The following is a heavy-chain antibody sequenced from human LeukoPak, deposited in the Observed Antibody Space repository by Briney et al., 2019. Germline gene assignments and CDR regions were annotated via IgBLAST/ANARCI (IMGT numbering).Heavy chain of an antibody. CDR1: GFTFDDYA. CDR3: AKDSGSGYSSSWEGFDY. Sequence: GRSRRLSCAASGFTFDDYAMHWVRHAPGKGLEWVSGISWNSASIDYADSVKGRFTISRDNAKSSLYLQMNSLRAEDTALYYCAKDSGSGYSSSWEGFDYWGQGTLVTVSS. V-gene: IGHV3-9*01. CDR2: ISWNSASI. J-gene: IGHJ4*02. D-gene: IGHD6-13*01.